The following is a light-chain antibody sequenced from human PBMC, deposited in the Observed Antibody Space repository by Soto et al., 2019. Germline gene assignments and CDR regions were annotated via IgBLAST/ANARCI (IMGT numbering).Light chain of an antibody. Sequence: DIVMTQSPDSLAVSLGERATINCKSSQSVLYSSTNKNDLGWYQQKPGQPPKLLIYWASTRESGVPDRFSGSGSGTDFTLTINSLKAEDVAVYYCQQYYSPPYTFGQGTKLEIK. CDR1: QSVLYSSTNKND. V-gene: IGKV4-1*01. J-gene: IGKJ2*01. CDR3: QQYYSPPYT. CDR2: WAS.